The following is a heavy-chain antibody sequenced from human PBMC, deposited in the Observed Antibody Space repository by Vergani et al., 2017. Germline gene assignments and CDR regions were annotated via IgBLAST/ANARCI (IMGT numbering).Heavy chain of an antibody. Sequence: EVQLVESGGGVVQPGRSLRLSCAASGFTFSSYAMHWVRQAPGKGLEWVSLISDIGGGTFYADSVKGRFTISRDNSKNTLYLQMDSLRAEDTAVYYCAKHSGKYYFDYWGQGTLVTVSS. CDR3: AKHSGKYYFDY. CDR1: GFTFSSYA. D-gene: IGHD3-10*01. V-gene: IGHV3-23*04. CDR2: ISDIGGGT. J-gene: IGHJ4*02.